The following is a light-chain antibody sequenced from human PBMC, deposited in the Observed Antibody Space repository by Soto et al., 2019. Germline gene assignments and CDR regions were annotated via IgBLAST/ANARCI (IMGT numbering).Light chain of an antibody. CDR3: QQTTTFPLT. V-gene: IGKV1-12*01. Sequence: DIQMTQSPSSVSASVGDRVTITCRASQGITSWLAWYQQKPGKAPKLLIYRASNLHSGVPSRFSGGGSGTDFTLTISGLQPADFATYYCQQTTTFPLTFGGGTKVEIK. CDR1: QGITSW. J-gene: IGKJ4*01. CDR2: RAS.